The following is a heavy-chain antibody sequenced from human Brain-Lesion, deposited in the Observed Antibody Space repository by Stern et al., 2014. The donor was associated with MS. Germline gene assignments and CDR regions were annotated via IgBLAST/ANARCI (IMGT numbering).Heavy chain of an antibody. Sequence: QMQLVQSGPGLVKPSETLSLTCTVAGGSVSSTSYAWAWIRQPPGKGLVWIGTIYYSGNTYYSSSLKSRIILSLDTSKNPFPQQQGSVTAADTAVYYCAGEEDIRYCSGGSCTGNWFDPWGQGTLVTVSS. J-gene: IGHJ5*02. CDR2: IYYSGNT. CDR1: GGSVSSTSYA. CDR3: AGEEDIRYCSGGSCTGNWFDP. D-gene: IGHD2-15*01. V-gene: IGHV4-39*01.